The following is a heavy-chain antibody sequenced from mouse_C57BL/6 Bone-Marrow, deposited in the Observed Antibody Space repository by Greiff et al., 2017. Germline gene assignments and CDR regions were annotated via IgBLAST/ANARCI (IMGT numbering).Heavy chain of an antibody. Sequence: EVKLQESGAELVRPGASVKLSCTASGFNIKDDYIHWVKQRPEQGLEWLGWIDPEIGDTEYASKFQGKATITSDTSSNTAYLQLSSLTSEDTAVYYCSSFDGNYFDFWGQGTPLTVAS. CDR2: IDPEIGDT. D-gene: IGHD2-3*01. V-gene: IGHV14-4*01. CDR3: SSFDGNYFDF. J-gene: IGHJ2*01. CDR1: GFNIKDDY.